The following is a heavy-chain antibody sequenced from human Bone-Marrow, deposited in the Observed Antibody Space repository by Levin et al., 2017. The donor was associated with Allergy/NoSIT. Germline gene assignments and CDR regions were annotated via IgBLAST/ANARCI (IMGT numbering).Heavy chain of an antibody. CDR2: INTNTGTP. CDR1: GSTFTTYP. D-gene: IGHD4-11*01. J-gene: IGHJ4*02. CDR3: ARVGISATTLDF. V-gene: IGHV7-4-1*02. Sequence: GGSLRLSCKTSGSTFTTYPMNWVRRAPGRGLEWVGWINTNTGTPTYAQDFRGRFVFSLDKSVNTAYLQINDLKADDAAVYFCARVGISATTLDFWGQGSRVTVSA.